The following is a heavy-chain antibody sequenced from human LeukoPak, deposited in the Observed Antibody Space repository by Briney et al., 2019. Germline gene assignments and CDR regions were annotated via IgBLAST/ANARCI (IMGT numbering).Heavy chain of an antibody. CDR1: GGSISSHNW. CDR3: AGARMFHYDSSGYYHTY. CDR2: IYHSGST. J-gene: IGHJ4*02. Sequence: PSGTLSLTCAVSGGSISSHNWWSWVRQPPGKGLEWIGEIYHSGSTTYNPSLKSRVTISVDKSKNQFSLKLSSVTAADTAVYYCAGARMFHYDSSGYYHTYWGQGTLVTVSS. D-gene: IGHD3-22*01. V-gene: IGHV4-4*02.